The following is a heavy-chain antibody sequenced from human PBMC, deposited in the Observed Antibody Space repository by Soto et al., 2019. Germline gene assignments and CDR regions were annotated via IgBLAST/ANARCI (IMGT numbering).Heavy chain of an antibody. CDR2: IFTTGAT. D-gene: IGHD3-10*01. CDR1: GGSIGFYY. CDR3: ARARITMVREVIKYNMDV. J-gene: IGHJ6*02. Sequence: PSETLSLTCTVTGGSIGFYYWNWIRQPAGKGLEWIGRIFTTGATSYNPSLKSRVTISVDTSKSQFSLKLSSVTAADTGIYYCARARITMVREVIKYNMDVWGQGTTVTVSS. V-gene: IGHV4-4*07.